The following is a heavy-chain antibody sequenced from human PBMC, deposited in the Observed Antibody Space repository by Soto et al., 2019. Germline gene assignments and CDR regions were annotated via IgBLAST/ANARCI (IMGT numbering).Heavy chain of an antibody. CDR1: GFTFSSYA. J-gene: IGHJ4*02. Sequence: GGSLRLSCAASGFTFSSYAMHWVRQAPGKGLEWVAVISYDGSNKYYADSVKGRFTISRDNSKNTLYLQMNSLKVEHMHVYSCPRDQAYSGSYYPFDYWPQGTLVTVSS. D-gene: IGHD1-26*01. V-gene: IGHV3-30-3*01. CDR3: PRDQAYSGSYYPFDY. CDR2: ISYDGSNK.